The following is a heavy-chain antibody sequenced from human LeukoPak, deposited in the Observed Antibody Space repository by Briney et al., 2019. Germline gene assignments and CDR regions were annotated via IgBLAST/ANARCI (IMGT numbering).Heavy chain of an antibody. CDR3: ARDPGLGEPRAFDI. Sequence: SVRDSCMASRGTFTSYAISWVRQAPGQGLEWMGGIIPIFGTANYAQKFQGRVTITTDKSTNTAYMELSSLRSEDTAVYYCARDPGLGEPRAFDIWGEGTMVTVSS. CDR1: RGTFTSYA. V-gene: IGHV1-69*05. CDR2: IIPIFGTA. D-gene: IGHD3-16*01. J-gene: IGHJ3*02.